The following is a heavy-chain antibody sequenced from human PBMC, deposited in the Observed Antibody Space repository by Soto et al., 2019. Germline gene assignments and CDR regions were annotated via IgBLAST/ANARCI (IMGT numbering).Heavy chain of an antibody. CDR3: ARVDFWSGYRYYYYGMDV. V-gene: IGHV4-34*01. CDR1: GGSFSGYY. CDR2: INHSGST. Sequence: SETRSLTCAVYGGSFSGYYWSWIRQPPGKGLEWIGEINHSGSTNYNPSLKSRVTISVDTSKNQFSLKLSSVTAADTAVYYCARVDFWSGYRYYYYGMDVWGQGTTVTVSS. J-gene: IGHJ6*02. D-gene: IGHD3-3*01.